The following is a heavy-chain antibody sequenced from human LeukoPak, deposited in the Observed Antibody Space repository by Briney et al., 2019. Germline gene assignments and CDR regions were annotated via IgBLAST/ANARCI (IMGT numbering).Heavy chain of an antibody. D-gene: IGHD3-22*01. Sequence: GSLRLSCAASGFIFSDFYFSWIRQPPGKGLEWIGEINHSGSTNYNPSLKSRVTISVDTSKNQFSLKLSSVTAADTAVYYCARQGAGIVGGDAFDIWGQGTMVTVSS. V-gene: IGHV4-34*01. CDR2: INHSGST. CDR3: ARQGAGIVGGDAFDI. CDR1: GFIFSDFY. J-gene: IGHJ3*02.